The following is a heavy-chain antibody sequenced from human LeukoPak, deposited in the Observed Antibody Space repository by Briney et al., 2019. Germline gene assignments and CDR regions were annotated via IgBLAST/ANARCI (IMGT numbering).Heavy chain of an antibody. CDR2: IIPIFGTA. CDR1: GGTFSSYA. J-gene: IGHJ4*02. Sequence: ASVKVSCKASGGTFSSYAISWVRQAPGQGLEWMGGIIPIFGTANYAQKFQGRVTITADESTSTAYMELSSLRSEDTAVYYCARGGSETAAGTFDYWGQGTLVTVSS. CDR3: ARGGSETAAGTFDY. D-gene: IGHD6-13*01. V-gene: IGHV1-69*13.